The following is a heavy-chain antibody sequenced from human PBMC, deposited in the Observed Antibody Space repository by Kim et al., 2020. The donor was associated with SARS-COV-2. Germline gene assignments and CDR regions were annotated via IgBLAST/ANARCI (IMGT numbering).Heavy chain of an antibody. CDR3: ARDSNYGGTFDY. Sequence: IHHDDPVKGRFIISRDNSKHSLYLQMNSLRDEDTAIYYCARDSNYGGTFDYWGQGALVTVSS. V-gene: IGHV3-48*03. D-gene: IGHD4-17*01. J-gene: IGHJ4*02. CDR2: I.